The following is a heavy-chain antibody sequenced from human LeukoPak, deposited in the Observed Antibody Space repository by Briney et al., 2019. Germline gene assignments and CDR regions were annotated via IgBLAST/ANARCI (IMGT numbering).Heavy chain of an antibody. CDR1: GYTLTELS. J-gene: IGHJ4*02. CDR3: ATPGSAAYYYGSGSYRKAFDY. CDR2: FDPEDGET. D-gene: IGHD3-10*01. V-gene: IGHV1-24*01. Sequence: ASVKVSCKVSGYTLTELSMHWVRQAPGKGLEWMGGFDPEDGETIYARKFQGRVTMTEDTSTDTAYMELSSLRSEDTAVYYCATPGSAAYYYGSGSYRKAFDYWGQGTLVTVSS.